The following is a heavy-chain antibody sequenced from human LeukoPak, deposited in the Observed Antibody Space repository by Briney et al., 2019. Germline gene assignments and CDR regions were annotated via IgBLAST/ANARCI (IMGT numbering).Heavy chain of an antibody. D-gene: IGHD1-1*01. J-gene: IGHJ6*02. V-gene: IGHV1-69*04. CDR3: ASPPHGTPSGGMDV. Sequence: SVKVSCKASGGTFSSYAISWVRQAPGQGLEWMGRIIPILGIANYAQKFQGRVTITADKSTSTAYMALSSLRSEATAVYYCASPPHGTPSGGMDVWGQGTTVTVSS. CDR2: IIPILGIA. CDR1: GGTFSSYA.